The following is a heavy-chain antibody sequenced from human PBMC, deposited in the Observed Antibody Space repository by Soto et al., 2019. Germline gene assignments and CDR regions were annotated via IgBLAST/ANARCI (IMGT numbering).Heavy chain of an antibody. J-gene: IGHJ4*02. CDR2: ISYDGSNK. V-gene: IGHV3-30-3*01. D-gene: IGHD2-15*01. CDR3: ARDGRRSEGGGRTRFEPKY. CDR1: GFTFSSYA. Sequence: QVQLVESGGGVVQPGRSLRLSCAASGFTFSSYAMHWVRQAPGKGLEWVAVISYDGSNKYYADSVKGRFTISRDNSKHTLYLQMNSLRAEDTAVYYCARDGRRSEGGGRTRFEPKYWGQGTLVTVAS.